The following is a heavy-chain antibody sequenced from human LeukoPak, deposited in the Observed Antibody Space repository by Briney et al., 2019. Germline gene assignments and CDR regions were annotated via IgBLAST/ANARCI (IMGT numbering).Heavy chain of an antibody. D-gene: IGHD3-10*01. J-gene: IGHJ4*02. CDR3: ARGARNLWFGEPYYFDY. CDR1: GGSFSGYY. Sequence: SETLSLTCAVYGGSFSGYYWSWIRQPPGKGLEWTGEINHSGSTNYNPSLKSRVTISVDTSKNQFSLKLSSVTAADTAVYYCARGARNLWFGEPYYFDYWGQGTLVTVSS. V-gene: IGHV4-34*01. CDR2: INHSGST.